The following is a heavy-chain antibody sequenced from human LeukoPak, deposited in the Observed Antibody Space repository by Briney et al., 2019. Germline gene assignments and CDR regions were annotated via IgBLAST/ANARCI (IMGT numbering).Heavy chain of an antibody. CDR1: GGSFSGYY. J-gene: IGHJ4*02. CDR3: ARELQRRWLQLGGGVFGY. V-gene: IGHV4-34*01. Sequence: SETLSLTCAVYGGSFSGYYWSWIRRPPGKGLEWIGEINHSGSTNYNPSLKSRVTISVDTSKNQFSLKLSSVTAADTAVYYCARELQRRWLQLGGGVFGYWGQGTLVTVSS. D-gene: IGHD5-24*01. CDR2: INHSGST.